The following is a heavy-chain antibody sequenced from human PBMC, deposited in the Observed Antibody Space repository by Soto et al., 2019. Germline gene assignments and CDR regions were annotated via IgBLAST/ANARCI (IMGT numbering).Heavy chain of an antibody. CDR3: ARTRGLSYNWFDP. J-gene: IGHJ5*02. CDR2: IYYSGST. D-gene: IGHD3-16*02. CDR1: GGSISSYY. V-gene: IGHV4-59*08. Sequence: SETLSLTCTVSGGSISSYYWSWIRQPPGKGLEWIGHIYYSGSTNYNPSLKSRVSISVDKSKNQFSLKLSSVTAADTAVYYCARTRGLSYNWFDPWGQGTLVTVS.